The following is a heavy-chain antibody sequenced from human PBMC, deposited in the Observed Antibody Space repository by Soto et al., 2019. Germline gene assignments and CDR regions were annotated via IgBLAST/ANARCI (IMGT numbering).Heavy chain of an antibody. J-gene: IGHJ6*02. CDR1: GFTFSSYA. CDR3: AKDSSSWSNRYYYYGMDV. D-gene: IGHD6-13*01. V-gene: IGHV3-23*01. Sequence: GGSLRLSCAASGFTFSSYAMSWVRQAPGKGLEWVSGISGSGGSTYYADSVKGRFTISRDNSKNTLYLQMNSLRAEDTAVYYCAKDSSSWSNRYYYYGMDVWGQGTTVTVSS. CDR2: ISGSGGST.